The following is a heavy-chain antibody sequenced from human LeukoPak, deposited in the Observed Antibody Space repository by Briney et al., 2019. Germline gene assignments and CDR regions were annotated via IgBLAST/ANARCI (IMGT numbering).Heavy chain of an antibody. CDR3: ARLTGYSSGYFDY. V-gene: IGHV4-59*08. CDR2: IYYSGST. Sequence: SETLSLTCTVSGGSISSYYWSWLRQPPGKGLEWIGYIYYSGSTNYNPSLKSRVTISVDTSKNQFSLKLSSVTAADTAVYYCARLTGYSSGYFDYWGQGTLVTVSS. J-gene: IGHJ4*02. D-gene: IGHD6-19*01. CDR1: GGSISSYY.